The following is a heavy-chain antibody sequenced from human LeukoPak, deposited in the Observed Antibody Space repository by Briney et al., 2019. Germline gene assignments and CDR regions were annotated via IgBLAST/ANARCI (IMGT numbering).Heavy chain of an antibody. D-gene: IGHD3-22*01. J-gene: IGHJ4*02. CDR1: GFTFSSYA. CDR2: ISDSGSTI. V-gene: IGHV3-48*04. Sequence: GGSLRLSCAASGFTFSSYAMNWVRRSPGKGLEWLSYISDSGSTINYADSVKGRLTISRDNAKKSLFLQMNSLRAEDTAVYYCAIYYDSSGSIDHWGQGTLVTVSS. CDR3: AIYYDSSGSIDH.